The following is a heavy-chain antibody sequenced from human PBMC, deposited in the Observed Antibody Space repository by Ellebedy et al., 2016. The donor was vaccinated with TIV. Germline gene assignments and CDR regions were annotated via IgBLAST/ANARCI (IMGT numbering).Heavy chain of an antibody. CDR3: ARYDQRGYEGS. CDR1: GFTLSSYS. Sequence: GESLKISCAASGFTLSSYSMNWFRQAPGRALEWVACTEHTNTELYADSVKGRCTVSRDNAKSSLYLQMNNLRAEDTAGYYCARYDQRGYEGSWGQGTLVTVSS. V-gene: IGHV3-48*04. CDR2: TEHTNTE. J-gene: IGHJ5*02. D-gene: IGHD5-18*01.